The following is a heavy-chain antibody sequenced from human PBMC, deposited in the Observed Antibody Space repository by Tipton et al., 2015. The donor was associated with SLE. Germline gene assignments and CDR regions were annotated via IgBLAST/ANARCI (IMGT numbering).Heavy chain of an antibody. CDR3: ARGLGELPGYCSSTSCYRVWTEYLQH. V-gene: IGHV4-34*01. Sequence: LRLSCAVYGGSFSGYYWSWIRQPPGKGLEWIGEINHSGSTNYNPSLKSRVTISVDTSKNQFSLKLSSVTAADTAVYYCARGLGELPGYCSSTSCYRVWTEYLQHWGQGTLVTVSS. D-gene: IGHD2-2*02. CDR1: GGSFSGYY. CDR2: INHSGST. J-gene: IGHJ1*01.